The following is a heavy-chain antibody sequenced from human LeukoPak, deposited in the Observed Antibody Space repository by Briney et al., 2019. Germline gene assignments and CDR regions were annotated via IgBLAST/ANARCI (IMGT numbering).Heavy chain of an antibody. CDR2: ISGSGGST. D-gene: IGHD6-19*01. CDR1: GFTFSSYA. CDR3: AKDLEQWLVRYYFDY. J-gene: IGHJ4*02. Sequence: GGSLRLSCAASGFTFSSYAMGWVRQAPGKGLEWVSAISGSGGSTYYADSVKGRFTISRDNSKNTLYLQMNSLRAEDTAVYYCAKDLEQWLVRYYFDYWGQGTLVTVSS. V-gene: IGHV3-23*01.